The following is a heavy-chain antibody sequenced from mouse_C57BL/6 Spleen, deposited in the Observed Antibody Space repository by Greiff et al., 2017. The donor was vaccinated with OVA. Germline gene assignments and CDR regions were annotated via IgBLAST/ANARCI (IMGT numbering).Heavy chain of an antibody. J-gene: IGHJ1*03. Sequence: QVQLQQPGAELVRPGTSVKLSCKASGYTFTSYWMHWVKQRPGQGLEWIGVIDPSDSYTNYNQKFKGKATLTVDTSSSTAYMQLSSLTSEDSAVYDCARYSNYYYGSSMYFDGWGTGTTVTVSS. CDR2: IDPSDSYT. CDR1: GYTFTSYW. V-gene: IGHV1-59*01. D-gene: IGHD1-1*01. CDR3: ARYSNYYYGSSMYFDG.